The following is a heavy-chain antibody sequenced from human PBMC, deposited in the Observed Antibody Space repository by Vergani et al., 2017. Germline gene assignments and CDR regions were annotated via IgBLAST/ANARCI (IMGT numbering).Heavy chain of an antibody. CDR1: VYTFTSYA. V-gene: IGHV7-4-1*02. CDR3: AREYCSGGSCYQTIRPGYGMDV. CDR2: INTNTGNP. D-gene: IGHD2-15*01. J-gene: IGHJ6*02. Sequence: QVQLVQSGSELKKPGASVKVSCKASVYTFTSYAMNWVRQAPGQGLEWMGWINTNTGNPTYAQGFTGRFVFSLDTSVSTAYLQISSLKAEDTAVYYCAREYCSGGSCYQTIRPGYGMDVWGQGTTVTVSS.